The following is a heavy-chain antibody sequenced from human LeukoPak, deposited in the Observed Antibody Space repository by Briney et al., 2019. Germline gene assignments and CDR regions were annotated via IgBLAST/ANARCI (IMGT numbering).Heavy chain of an antibody. CDR1: GFTFSSYA. CDR3: AKDSTLFGVVITSFDY. V-gene: IGHV3-23*01. J-gene: IGHJ4*02. Sequence: AGGSLRLSCAASGFTFSSYAMSWVRQAPGKGLEWVSAISGSGGSTYYADSVKGRFTISRDNSKNTLYLQMNSLRAEDTAVYYCAKDSTLFGVVITSFDYWGQGTLVTVSS. D-gene: IGHD3-3*01. CDR2: ISGSGGST.